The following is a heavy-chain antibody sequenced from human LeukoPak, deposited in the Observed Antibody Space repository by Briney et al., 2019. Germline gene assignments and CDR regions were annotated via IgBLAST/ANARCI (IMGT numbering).Heavy chain of an antibody. D-gene: IGHD5-18*01. CDR3: ARGPYSYGYATGRFDY. CDR1: GFTVSSNY. Sequence: PGGSLRLSCAASGFTVSSNYTSWVRQAPGKGLEWVSVIYSGGSTYYADSVKGRFTISRDNSKNTLYLQMNSLRAEDTAVYYCARGPYSYGYATGRFDYWGQGTLVTVSS. CDR2: IYSGGST. V-gene: IGHV3-53*01. J-gene: IGHJ4*02.